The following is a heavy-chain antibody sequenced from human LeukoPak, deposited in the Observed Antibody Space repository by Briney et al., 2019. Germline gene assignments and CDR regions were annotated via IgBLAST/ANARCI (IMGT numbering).Heavy chain of an antibody. CDR3: AKDQWWFGESNAFDV. D-gene: IGHD3-10*01. Sequence: GGSLRLSCAASGFTFSSYDMYWVRQAPGKGLDWVAFVRYDGSQKYYADSVKGRFTLSRDNSKNTLYLQMNSLRAEDTAVYYCAKDQWWFGESNAFDVWGQGTVVTVSS. V-gene: IGHV3-30*02. CDR1: GFTFSSYD. CDR2: VRYDGSQK. J-gene: IGHJ3*01.